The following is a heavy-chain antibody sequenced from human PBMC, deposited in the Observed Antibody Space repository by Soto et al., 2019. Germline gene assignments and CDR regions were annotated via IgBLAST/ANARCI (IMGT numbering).Heavy chain of an antibody. D-gene: IGHD2-15*01. CDR1: GGSISSGGYY. V-gene: IGHV4-31*03. J-gene: IGHJ4*02. CDR2: IYYSGST. CDR3: AREGGGYCSGGSCQVDY. Sequence: KTSETLSLTCTVSGGSISSGGYYWSWIRQHPGKGQEWIGYIYYSGSTYYNPSLKSRVTISVDTSKNLFSLKLSSVTAADTAVYYCAREGGGYCSGGSCQVDYWGQGTLVTVSS.